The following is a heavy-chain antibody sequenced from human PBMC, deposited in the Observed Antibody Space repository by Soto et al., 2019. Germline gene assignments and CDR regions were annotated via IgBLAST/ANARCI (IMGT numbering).Heavy chain of an antibody. D-gene: IGHD2-21*01. J-gene: IGHJ4*02. CDR2: IKSKTEGGTT. V-gene: IGHV3-15*07. CDR1: GFTFSNAW. CDR3: IVRYPYYFDY. Sequence: EVQLVESGGGLVKPGGSLRLSCAASGFTFSNAWMNWVRQAPGKGLEWVGRIKSKTEGGTTDYAAPVKGRFTISRDDSKNTLYLQMNSLKPEDAAVYYCIVRYPYYFDYWGQGTLVTVSS.